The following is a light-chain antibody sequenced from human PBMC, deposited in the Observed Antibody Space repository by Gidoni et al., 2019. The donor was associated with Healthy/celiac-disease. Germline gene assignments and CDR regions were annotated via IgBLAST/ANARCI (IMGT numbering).Light chain of an antibody. Sequence: EIVVTQSPGTLSLSPGERATLSCRASQSVSSSYLAWYQQIPGQAPRLLIYGASSRATGIPDRFSGSGSGTDFTLAISRLEPEDFAVYFCQQYGSSPLTFGPGTKVDIK. V-gene: IGKV3-20*01. CDR1: QSVSSSY. J-gene: IGKJ3*01. CDR2: GAS. CDR3: QQYGSSPLT.